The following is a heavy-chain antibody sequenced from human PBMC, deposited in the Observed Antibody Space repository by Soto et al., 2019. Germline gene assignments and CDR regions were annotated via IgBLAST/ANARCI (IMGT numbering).Heavy chain of an antibody. D-gene: IGHD2-2*01. Sequence: ASVKVSCKASGYTFTSYDINWVRQATGQGLEWMGWMNPNSGNTGYAQKFQGRVTMTRNTSISTAYMELSSLRAEDTAVYYCARRLGGSSASYAFDIWDQGTMVTVSS. CDR2: MNPNSGNT. CDR3: ARRLGGSSASYAFDI. J-gene: IGHJ3*02. CDR1: GYTFTSYD. V-gene: IGHV1-8*01.